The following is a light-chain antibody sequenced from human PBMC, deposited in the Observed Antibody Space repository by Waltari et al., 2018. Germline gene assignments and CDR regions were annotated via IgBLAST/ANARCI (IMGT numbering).Light chain of an antibody. CDR2: HTS. V-gene: IGKV3-20*01. J-gene: IGKJ1*01. CDR3: QQYKSLPGS. CDR1: QSVSIY. Sequence: IVLTQSPGTLSLSPGERATLSCRASQSVSIYLALYQQKPGQAPRLLIYHTSTRATGIPDRFSGSGSGTDFSLTISGLEPEDFAVYYCQQYKSLPGSFGQGTKVEIK.